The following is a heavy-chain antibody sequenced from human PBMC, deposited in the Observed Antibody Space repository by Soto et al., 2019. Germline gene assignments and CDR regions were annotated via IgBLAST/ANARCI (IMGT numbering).Heavy chain of an antibody. CDR1: GFTFSSYG. J-gene: IGHJ6*02. Sequence: QVQLVESGRGVVQPGRSLRLSCAASGFTFSSYGMHWVRQAPGKGLEWVAVIWYDGSNKYYADSVKGRFTISRDNSKNTLYLQMNSLRAEDTAVYYCARVLYCSGGSCYSGPDYYYGMDVWGQGTTVTVSS. CDR2: IWYDGSNK. D-gene: IGHD2-15*01. V-gene: IGHV3-33*01. CDR3: ARVLYCSGGSCYSGPDYYYGMDV.